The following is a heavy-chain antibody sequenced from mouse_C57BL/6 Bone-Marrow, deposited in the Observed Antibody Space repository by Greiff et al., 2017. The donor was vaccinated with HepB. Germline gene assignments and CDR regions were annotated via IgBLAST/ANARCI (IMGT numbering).Heavy chain of an antibody. J-gene: IGHJ1*03. CDR2: ISDGGSYT. CDR3: ARGVPTIVTTWYFDV. V-gene: IGHV5-4*03. CDR1: GFTFSSYA. D-gene: IGHD2-5*01. Sequence: EVKLMESGGGLVKPGGSLKLSCAASGFTFSSYAMSWVRPTPEKRLEWVATISDGGSYTYYPDNVKGRFTISRDNAKNNLYLQMSHLKSEDTAMYYGARGVPTIVTTWYFDVWGTGTTVTVAS.